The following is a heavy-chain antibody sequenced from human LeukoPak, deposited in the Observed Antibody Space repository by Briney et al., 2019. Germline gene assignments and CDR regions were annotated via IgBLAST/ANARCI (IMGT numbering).Heavy chain of an antibody. D-gene: IGHD6-13*01. CDR3: AKAILYSSRWFDYYYGMDV. CDR2: ISGSGGST. V-gene: IGHV3-23*01. Sequence: GGSLRLSCAASGLTFSSYAMSWVRQAPGKGLEWVSAISGSGGSTYYADSVKGRFTISRDNSKNTLYLQMNSLRAEDTAVYYCAKAILYSSRWFDYYYGMDVWGQGTTVTVSS. CDR1: GLTFSSYA. J-gene: IGHJ6*02.